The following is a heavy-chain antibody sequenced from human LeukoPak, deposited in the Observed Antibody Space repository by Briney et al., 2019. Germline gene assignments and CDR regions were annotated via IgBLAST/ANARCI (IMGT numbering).Heavy chain of an antibody. D-gene: IGHD3-9*01. CDR3: ATEYYDLLTGYLYYFHY. V-gene: IGHV3-21*01. CDR2: ISSSSSFI. J-gene: IGHJ4*02. CDR1: GFTFRDYN. Sequence: GGSLRLSCEASGFTFRDYNVNWVRQAPGKGLEWVSSISSSSSFIPYADSVKGRFTISRDNAKNSLYLQMNSLRAEDTALYYCATEYYDLLTGYLYYFHYWGQGTLVTVSS.